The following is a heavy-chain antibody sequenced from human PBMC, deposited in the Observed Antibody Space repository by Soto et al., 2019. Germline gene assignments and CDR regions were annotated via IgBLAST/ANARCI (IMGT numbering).Heavy chain of an antibody. J-gene: IGHJ4*02. CDR1: GFTFSNYA. V-gene: IGHV3-30*04. Sequence: QVHLVESGGGVVQPGRSLRLSCAASGFTFSNYAMHWVRQAPGKGLEWMAITSDDESRRYYADSVRGRFTISRDNSKNTLYPEMNSLRDEDTALFYCARGSGSGSFLIDYWGQGILVTVSS. D-gene: IGHD1-26*01. CDR2: TSDDESRR. CDR3: ARGSGSGSFLIDY.